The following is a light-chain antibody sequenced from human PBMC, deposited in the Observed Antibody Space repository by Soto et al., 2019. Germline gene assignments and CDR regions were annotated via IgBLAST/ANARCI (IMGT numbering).Light chain of an antibody. CDR3: QQYNTWHPKMA. V-gene: IGKV3-15*01. J-gene: IGKJ1*01. Sequence: VVTQSPATLSVFPGETATLSCRASQSVSSDLAWYQQRPGQARRLLIYGASTRATGIPARFRGSGSGTEFRLTISSLQSEDFATYYCQQYNTWHPKMAFGRGTKVEIK. CDR1: QSVSSD. CDR2: GAS.